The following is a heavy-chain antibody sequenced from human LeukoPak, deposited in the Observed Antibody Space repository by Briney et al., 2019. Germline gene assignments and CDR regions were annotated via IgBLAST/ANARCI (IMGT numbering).Heavy chain of an antibody. D-gene: IGHD1-1*01. CDR2: INPSGGST. V-gene: IGHV1-46*01. CDR3: ARFNGLERRMPFDY. Sequence: ASVKVSCMASGYTFISYYMHWVRQTPGQGREWMGIINPSGGSTSYAQKFQGRVTMTRDTSTSTVYMELSRLRSEDTAVYYCARFNGLERRMPFDYWGQGTLVTVSS. J-gene: IGHJ4*02. CDR1: GYTFISYY.